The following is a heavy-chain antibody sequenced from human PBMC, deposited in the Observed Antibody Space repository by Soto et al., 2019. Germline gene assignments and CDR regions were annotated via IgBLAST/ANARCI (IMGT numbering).Heavy chain of an antibody. CDR2: IYYSGST. V-gene: IGHV4-61*01. J-gene: IGHJ3*02. CDR3: ARGSGPNDAFDI. D-gene: IGHD2-15*01. Sequence: PSETLSLTCTVSGGSVSSGSYYWSWIRQPPGKGMEWIGYIYYSGSTNYNPSLKSRVTISVDTSKNQFSLKLSSVTAADTAVYYCARGSGPNDAFDIWGQGKMVTVSS. CDR1: GGSVSSGSYY.